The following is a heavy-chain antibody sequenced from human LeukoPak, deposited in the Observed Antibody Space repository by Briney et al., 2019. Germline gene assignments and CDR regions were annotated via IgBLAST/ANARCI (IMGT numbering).Heavy chain of an antibody. V-gene: IGHV5-51*01. CDR1: GYSFTSYW. Sequence: GESLKIPCKGSGYSFTSYWIGWVRQMPGKGLEWMGIIYPGDSDTRYSPSFQGQVTISADKSISTAYLQWSSLKASDTAMYYCARGSRAVVPASYYYYYYGMDVWGQGTTVTVSS. CDR2: IYPGDSDT. CDR3: ARGSRAVVPASYYYYYYGMDV. D-gene: IGHD2-2*01. J-gene: IGHJ6*02.